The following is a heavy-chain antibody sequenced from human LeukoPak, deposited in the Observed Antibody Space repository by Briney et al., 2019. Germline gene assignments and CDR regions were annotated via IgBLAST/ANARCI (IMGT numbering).Heavy chain of an antibody. J-gene: IGHJ4*02. CDR3: ARERIVGATEGFDY. V-gene: IGHV3-11*01. D-gene: IGHD1-26*01. Sequence: GGSLRLSCAASGFTFSDYYMSWIRQAPGKGLEWVSYISSSGSTIYYADSAKGRFTISRDNAKNSLYLQMNSLRAEDTAVYYCARERIVGATEGFDYWGQGTLVTVSS. CDR2: ISSSGSTI. CDR1: GFTFSDYY.